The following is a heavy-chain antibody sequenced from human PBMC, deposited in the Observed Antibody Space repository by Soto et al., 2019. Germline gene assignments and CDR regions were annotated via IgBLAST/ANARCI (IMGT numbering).Heavy chain of an antibody. D-gene: IGHD3-9*01. J-gene: IGHJ4*02. CDR3: AAFYYDILTGYSTFDY. V-gene: IGHV4-59*12. CDR2: IYYGGST. Sequence: SETLSLTCTVSGDSISTDYWSWIRQSPGKGLERIGFIYYGGSTNYNPSLKSRVTISVDTSKNQFSLKLSSVTAADTAVYYCAAFYYDILTGYSTFDYWGQGTLVTVSS. CDR1: GDSISTDY.